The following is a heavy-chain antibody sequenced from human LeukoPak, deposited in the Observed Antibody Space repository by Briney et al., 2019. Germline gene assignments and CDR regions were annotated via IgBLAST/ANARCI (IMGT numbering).Heavy chain of an antibody. CDR1: GFTFSSYS. Sequence: PGGSLRLSCAASGFTFSSYSMNWVRQAPGKGLEWVSYISSSSSYIYYADSVKGRFTISRDNAKNSLYLQMNSLRAEDTAVYYCARDMGYDSSGHPNWGQGTLVTVSS. CDR2: ISSSSSYI. V-gene: IGHV3-21*01. CDR3: ARDMGYDSSGHPN. D-gene: IGHD3-22*01. J-gene: IGHJ4*02.